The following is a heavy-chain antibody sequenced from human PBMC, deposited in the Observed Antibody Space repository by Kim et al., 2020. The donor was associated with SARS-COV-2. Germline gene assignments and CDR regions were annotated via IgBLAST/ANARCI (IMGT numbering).Heavy chain of an antibody. D-gene: IGHD6-13*01. J-gene: IGHJ4*02. V-gene: IGHV1-69*01. CDR3: ADMGGIAAAEGY. Sequence: NYAQKFQGRVTITADESTSTAYMELSSLRSEDTAVYYCADMGGIAAAEGYWGQGTLVTVSS.